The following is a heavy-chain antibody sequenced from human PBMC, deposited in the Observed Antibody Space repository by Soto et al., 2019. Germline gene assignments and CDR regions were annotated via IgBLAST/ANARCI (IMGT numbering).Heavy chain of an antibody. D-gene: IGHD6-6*01. CDR2: INHSGST. Sequence: KPSETLSLTCAVYGGSFSGYYWSWIRQPPGKGLEWIGEINHSGSTNYNPSLKSRVTISVDTSKNQFSLKLSSVTAADTAVYYCARGGIAARPFDYWGQGTLVTVSS. CDR1: GGSFSGYY. CDR3: ARGGIAARPFDY. V-gene: IGHV4-34*01. J-gene: IGHJ4*02.